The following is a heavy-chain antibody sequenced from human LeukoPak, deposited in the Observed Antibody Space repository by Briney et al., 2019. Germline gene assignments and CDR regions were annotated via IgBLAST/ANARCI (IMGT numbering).Heavy chain of an antibody. Sequence: ASVKVSCKAAGGTFSSYAISWVRQAPGQGLEWRGGITPIFGTANYAQKFQGRVTITADKSTSTAYMELSSLRSEDTAVYYCARVNCSSTSCYAPGDYWGQGTLVTVSS. CDR3: ARVNCSSTSCYAPGDY. CDR2: ITPIFGTA. V-gene: IGHV1-69*06. CDR1: GGTFSSYA. J-gene: IGHJ4*02. D-gene: IGHD2-2*01.